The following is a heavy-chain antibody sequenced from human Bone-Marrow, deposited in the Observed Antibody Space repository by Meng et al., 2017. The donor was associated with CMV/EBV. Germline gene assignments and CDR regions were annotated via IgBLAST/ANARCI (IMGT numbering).Heavy chain of an antibody. CDR2: INPNSGGT. V-gene: IGHV1-2*02. Sequence: ASVKVSCKASGYNFIGYHIHWVRQAPGQGLEWMGWINPNSGGTNYAQKFQGRVTMTRETSISTAYMELSRLRSDDTAVYYCARGRWLFDYWGQGTLVTVSS. J-gene: IGHJ4*02. CDR3: ARGRWLFDY. CDR1: GYNFIGYH. D-gene: IGHD4-23*01.